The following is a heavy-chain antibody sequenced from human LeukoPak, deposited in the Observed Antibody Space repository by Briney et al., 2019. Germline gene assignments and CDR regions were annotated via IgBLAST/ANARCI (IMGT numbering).Heavy chain of an antibody. J-gene: IGHJ4*02. D-gene: IGHD3-10*01. Sequence: SETLSLTCTVSGGSISSYYWSWIRQPPGKGLEWIGYIYYSGSTNYNPSLKSRVTISVDTSKNQFSLKLSSVTAADTAAYYCARGRGSGIHDYWGQGTLVTVSS. V-gene: IGHV4-59*01. CDR1: GGSISSYY. CDR2: IYYSGST. CDR3: ARGRGSGIHDY.